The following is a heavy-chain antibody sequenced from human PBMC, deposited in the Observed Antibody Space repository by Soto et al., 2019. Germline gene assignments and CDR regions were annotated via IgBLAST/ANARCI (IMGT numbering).Heavy chain of an antibody. CDR2: INHSGST. Sequence: SETLSLTCAVYGGSFSGYYWSWIRQPPGKGLEWIGEINHSGSTNYNPSLKSRVTISVDTSKNQFSLKLSSVTAADTAVYYCAGSSVYYYGSGLVWFDPWGQGTLVTVSS. D-gene: IGHD3-10*01. V-gene: IGHV4-34*01. J-gene: IGHJ5*02. CDR3: AGSSVYYYGSGLVWFDP. CDR1: GGSFSGYY.